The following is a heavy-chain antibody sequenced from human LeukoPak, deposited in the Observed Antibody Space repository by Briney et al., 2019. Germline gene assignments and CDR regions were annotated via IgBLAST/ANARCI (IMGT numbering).Heavy chain of an antibody. Sequence: PGRSLRLSCTASGFTFGDYAMSWFRQAPGKGLEWVGFIRSKAYGGTTEYAASVKGRFTISRDDSKSIAYLQMNSLKTEDTAVYYCTRNMDIAMADYWGQGTLVTASS. J-gene: IGHJ4*02. CDR2: IRSKAYGGTT. D-gene: IGHD5-18*01. CDR1: GFTFGDYA. V-gene: IGHV3-49*03. CDR3: TRNMDIAMADY.